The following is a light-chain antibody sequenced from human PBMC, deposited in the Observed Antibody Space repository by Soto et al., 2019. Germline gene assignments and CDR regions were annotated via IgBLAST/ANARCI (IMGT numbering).Light chain of an antibody. V-gene: IGLV4-69*01. CDR2: LNSDGSH. CDR1: SGHSSYA. Sequence: QPVLTQSPSASASLGASVKLTCTLSSGHSSYAIAWHQQQPEKGPRYLMKLNSDGSHYKGGGIPDRFSGSSSGAERYLTISSLQCEDEADYYCQTWGTGIQVFGTGTKVTVL. J-gene: IGLJ1*01. CDR3: QTWGTGIQV.